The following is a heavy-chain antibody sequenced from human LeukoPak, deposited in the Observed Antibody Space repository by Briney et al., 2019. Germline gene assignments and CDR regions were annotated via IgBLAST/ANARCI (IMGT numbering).Heavy chain of an antibody. D-gene: IGHD2-15*01. CDR2: IYYSGST. CDR3: VRLVGAATDPFDY. J-gene: IGHJ4*02. V-gene: IGHV4-39*01. Sequence: ASETLSLTCTVSGGSMSSSTYYWGRIRQPPGKGLEWIGTIYYSGSTYYNPSLKSRVSISVDTSKNQFSLKLSSVTAADTAVYYCVRLVGAATDPFDYWGQGTLVTVSS. CDR1: GGSMSSSTYY.